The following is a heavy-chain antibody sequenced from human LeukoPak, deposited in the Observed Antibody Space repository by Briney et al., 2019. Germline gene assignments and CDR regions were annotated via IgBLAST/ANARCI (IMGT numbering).Heavy chain of an antibody. CDR1: GGSISSYY. CDR3: ARPATVYYGSGSYAFDI. V-gene: IGHV4-59*08. J-gene: IGHJ3*02. CDR2: IYYSGST. D-gene: IGHD3-10*01. Sequence: PSETLSLTCTVSGGSISSYYWSWIRQPPGKGLEWIGYIYYSGSTNYNPSLKSRVTISVDTSKNQFSRKLSSVTAADTAVYYCARPATVYYGSGSYAFDIWGQGTMVTVSS.